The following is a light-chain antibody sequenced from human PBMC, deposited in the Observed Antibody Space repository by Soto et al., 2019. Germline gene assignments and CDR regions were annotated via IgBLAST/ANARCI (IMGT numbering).Light chain of an antibody. CDR3: QQTYRTPHT. J-gene: IGKJ4*01. Sequence: DIQMTQSPSSLSAAVGDRVTITSRASQSIMRFLNWYQHKPGKAPKLLMYAASSLQSGVPSRFSGSGSETDFTLIISSFQPEDFGTYYCQQTYRTPHTFGEGTKAEIK. CDR2: AAS. CDR1: QSIMRF. V-gene: IGKV1-39*01.